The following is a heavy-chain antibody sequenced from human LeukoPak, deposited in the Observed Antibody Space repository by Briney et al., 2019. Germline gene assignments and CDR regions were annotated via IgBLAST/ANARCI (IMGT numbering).Heavy chain of an antibody. D-gene: IGHD4-17*01. CDR1: GGSISSSSYY. CDR3: AGHPNYGDYVVVDY. CDR2: IYYSGST. V-gene: IGHV4-39*07. Sequence: SETLSLTCTVSGGSISSSSYYWGWIRQPPGKGLEWIGSIYYSGSTYYNPSLKSRVTISVDTSKDQFSLKLSSVTAADTAVYYCAGHPNYGDYVVVDYWGQGTLVTVSS. J-gene: IGHJ4*02.